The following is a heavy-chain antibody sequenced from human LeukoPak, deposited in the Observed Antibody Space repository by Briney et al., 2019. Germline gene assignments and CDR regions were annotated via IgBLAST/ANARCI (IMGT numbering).Heavy chain of an antibody. CDR1: EFTFSDYY. Sequence: PGGSLRLSCAASEFTFSDYYMSWIRQAPGKGLEGVSYISSSGSTIYYADSVKGRFTISRDHAKNSLYLQMNSLRAEDTAVYYCARLEVPTGWFDPWGQGTLVTVSS. CDR3: ARLEVPTGWFDP. CDR2: ISSSGSTI. J-gene: IGHJ5*02. V-gene: IGHV3-11*04. D-gene: IGHD3-10*01.